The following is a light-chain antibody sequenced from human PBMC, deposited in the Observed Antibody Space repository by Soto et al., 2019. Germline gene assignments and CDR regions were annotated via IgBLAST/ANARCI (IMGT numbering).Light chain of an antibody. V-gene: IGKV4-1*01. CDR1: KIVLYSSNNKNY. CDR3: QQYESTPPT. Sequence: DIVMTQSPASLAVSLGERATINCKSSKIVLYSSNNKNYLAWYQQRPGQPPKLLIYWASTRESGVPDRFSGSGSGTDFTLTITSLPAEDVAVYYCQQYESTPPTFGQGTKLEIK. CDR2: WAS. J-gene: IGKJ2*01.